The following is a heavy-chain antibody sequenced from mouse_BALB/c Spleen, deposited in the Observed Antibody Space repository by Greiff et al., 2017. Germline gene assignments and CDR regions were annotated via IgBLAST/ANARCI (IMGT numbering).Heavy chain of an antibody. CDR1: GYSFTSYW. D-gene: IGHD4-1*01. CDR3: ATGTGVWYFDV. J-gene: IGHJ1*01. Sequence: QVHVKQPGAELVRPGASVKLSCKASGYSFTSYWMNWVKQRPGQGLEWIGMIHPSDSETRLNQKFKDKATLTVDKSSSTAYMQLSSPTSEDSAVYYCATGTGVWYFDVWGAGTTVTVSS. V-gene: IGHV1-74*01. CDR2: IHPSDSET.